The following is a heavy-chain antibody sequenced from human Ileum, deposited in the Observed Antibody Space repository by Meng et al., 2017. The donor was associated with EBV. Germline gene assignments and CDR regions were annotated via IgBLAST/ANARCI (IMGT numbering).Heavy chain of an antibody. Sequence: QVQLVQSGAEVKKPXXXXKVPCKASGYTFTSYGISWVRQAPGQGLEWMGWISGYNGNTNYAQKLQGRVTMTTDTSTSTAYMELRSLRSDDTAVYYCAREADGATFDYWGQGTLVTVSS. CDR3: AREADGATFDY. CDR1: GYTFTSYG. CDR2: ISGYNGNT. V-gene: IGHV1-18*01. J-gene: IGHJ4*02. D-gene: IGHD1-26*01.